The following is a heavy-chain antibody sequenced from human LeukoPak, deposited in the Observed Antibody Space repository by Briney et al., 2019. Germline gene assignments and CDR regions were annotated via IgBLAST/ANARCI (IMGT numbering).Heavy chain of an antibody. Sequence: GGSLRLSCAASGFTFSTYGMHWVRQAPGKGLEWVAVISYDGSNKYYADSVKGRFTISRDNSKNTLYLQMNSLRAEDTAVYYCAKDGPYYYDSSGYCRGRGYFDYWGQGTLVTVSS. CDR3: AKDGPYYYDSSGYCRGRGYFDY. V-gene: IGHV3-30*18. J-gene: IGHJ4*02. CDR2: ISYDGSNK. D-gene: IGHD3-22*01. CDR1: GFTFSTYG.